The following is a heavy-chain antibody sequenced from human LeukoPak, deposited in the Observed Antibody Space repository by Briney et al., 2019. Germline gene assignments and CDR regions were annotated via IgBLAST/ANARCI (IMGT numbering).Heavy chain of an antibody. V-gene: IGHV3-30*02. CDR1: GFTFSSYA. D-gene: IGHD2-15*01. CDR3: AKDSGYCSGGSCYSFYSGFDY. CDR2: IRYDGSNK. Sequence: GGSLRLSCAASGFTFSSYAMSWVRQAPGKGLEWVAFIRYDGSNKYYADSVKGRFTISRDNSKNTLYLQMNSLRAEDTAVYYCAKDSGYCSGGSCYSFYSGFDYWGQGTLVTVSS. J-gene: IGHJ4*02.